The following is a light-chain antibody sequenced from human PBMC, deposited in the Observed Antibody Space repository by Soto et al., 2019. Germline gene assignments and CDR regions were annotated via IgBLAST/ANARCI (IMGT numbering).Light chain of an antibody. Sequence: DIQMTQSPSSLSASVGDRVTITCQASQDINNYLNWYQQKPGKAPKLLIYDASNLETGVPSRFSGSGSGTDFTFTISSLQPEDIVTYYCQQYHNLPLTFGGGTKV. J-gene: IGKJ4*01. V-gene: IGKV1-33*01. CDR1: QDINNY. CDR2: DAS. CDR3: QQYHNLPLT.